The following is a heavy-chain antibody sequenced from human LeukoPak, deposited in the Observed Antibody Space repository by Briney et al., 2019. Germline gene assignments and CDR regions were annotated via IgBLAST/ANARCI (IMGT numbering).Heavy chain of an antibody. J-gene: IGHJ3*02. CDR2: IRYDGINK. CDR1: GFTFSSYG. D-gene: IGHD2-2*01. V-gene: IGHV3-30*02. Sequence: GGSLRLSCAASGFTFSSYGMHWVRQAPGKGLEWVALIRYDGINKYYADSVKGRFTISRDNSKKTLYLQMKSLRGEYTALYYWARAMPPDALDIWGQGTMVTVSS. CDR3: ARAMPPDALDI.